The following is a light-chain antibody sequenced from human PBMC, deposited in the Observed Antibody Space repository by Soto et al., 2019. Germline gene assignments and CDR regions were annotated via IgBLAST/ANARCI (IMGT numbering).Light chain of an antibody. J-gene: IGKJ1*01. Sequence: ETVMTQSPVTLSVSPGDRATLSCRASESVSSNLAWYQQKPGQAPRLLIYGASTRATGIPARFSGGGSGTDFTLTISSLQSEDFAVYYCQQYNNWPPWPFGQRTKVDIK. CDR2: GAS. CDR1: ESVSSN. CDR3: QQYNNWPPWP. V-gene: IGKV3-15*01.